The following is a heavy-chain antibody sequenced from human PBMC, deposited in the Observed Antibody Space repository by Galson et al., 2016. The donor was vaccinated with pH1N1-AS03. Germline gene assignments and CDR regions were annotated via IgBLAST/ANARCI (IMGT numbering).Heavy chain of an antibody. J-gene: IGHJ4*02. CDR1: GYIFTSYW. Sequence: QSGAEVKKPGESLKISCKTSGYIFTSYWVAWVRHMPGKGLEWMGIIYPGDSDTRYSPSFQGQVTISADRSINIAYLQWSSLMASDTAIYYCARQVRDGYNDYFDYWGQGILVTVSS. D-gene: IGHD5-24*01. CDR3: ARQVRDGYNDYFDY. V-gene: IGHV5-51*01. CDR2: IYPGDSDT.